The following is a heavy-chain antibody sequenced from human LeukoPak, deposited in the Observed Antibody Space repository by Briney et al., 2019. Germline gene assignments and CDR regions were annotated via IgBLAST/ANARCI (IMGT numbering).Heavy chain of an antibody. CDR2: IWYDGSNK. CDR3: AARGSYLTFDI. Sequence: PGGSLRLSCAASGFTFSSYGMHWVRQAPGKGLEWVAVIWYDGSNKYYADSVKGRFTISRDNSKNTLYLQMNSLRAEDTAVYYCAARGSYLTFDIWGQGTMVTVSS. D-gene: IGHD1-26*01. J-gene: IGHJ3*02. V-gene: IGHV3-33*01. CDR1: GFTFSSYG.